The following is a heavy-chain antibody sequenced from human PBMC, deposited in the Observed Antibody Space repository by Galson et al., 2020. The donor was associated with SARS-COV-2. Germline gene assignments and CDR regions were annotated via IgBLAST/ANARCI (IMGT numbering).Heavy chain of an antibody. Sequence: GGSLRLSCAASGFTFDDYAMHWVRQAPGKGLEWVSGISWNSGSIGYADSVKGRFTISRDNAKNSLYLQMNSLRAEDTALYYCAKDILAIPEYFQHWGQGTLVTVSS. CDR1: GFTFDDYA. CDR2: ISWNSGSI. D-gene: IGHD3-3*01. J-gene: IGHJ1*01. V-gene: IGHV3-9*01. CDR3: AKDILAIPEYFQH.